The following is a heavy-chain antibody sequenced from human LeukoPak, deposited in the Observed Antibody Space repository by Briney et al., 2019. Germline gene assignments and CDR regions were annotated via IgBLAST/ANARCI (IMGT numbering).Heavy chain of an antibody. CDR2: LYAGGSA. J-gene: IGHJ4*02. CDR1: GFTVRTNY. CDR3: ATYRQVLLPFES. D-gene: IGHD2/OR15-2a*01. V-gene: IGHV3-66*01. Sequence: GGSLRLSCAASGFTVRTNYMSWVRQAPGKGLEWVSLLYAGGSAYYADSVKGRFTISRDNSKSTLSLQMNSLRAEDTAMYYCATYRQVLLPFESWGQGTLVTVSS.